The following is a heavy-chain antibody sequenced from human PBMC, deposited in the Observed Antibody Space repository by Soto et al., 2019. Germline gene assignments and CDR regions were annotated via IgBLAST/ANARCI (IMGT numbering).Heavy chain of an antibody. CDR2: IIPIFGTA. D-gene: IGHD3-9*01. V-gene: IGHV1-69*13. CDR1: GGTFSSYA. Sequence: SVKVSCKASGGTFSSYAISWVRQAPGQGLEWMGGIIPIFGTANYAQKFQGRVTITADESTSTAYMELSSLRSEDTAVYYCARALFAYYDILTGSFFDPWGQGTLVTVSS. CDR3: ARALFAYYDILTGSFFDP. J-gene: IGHJ5*02.